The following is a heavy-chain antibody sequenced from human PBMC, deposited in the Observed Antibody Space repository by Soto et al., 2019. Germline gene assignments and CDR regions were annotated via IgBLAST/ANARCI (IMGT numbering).Heavy chain of an antibody. V-gene: IGHV3-33*01. CDR2: IWYDGSNK. D-gene: IGHD3-22*01. CDR1: GFTFSSYG. J-gene: IGHJ4*02. CDR3: ARDRPLYYYDSSGYYPDY. Sequence: ESGGGVVQPGRSLRLSCAASGFTFSSYGMHWVRQAPGKGLEWVAVIWYDGSNKYYADSVKGRFTISRDNSKNTLYLQMNSLRAEDTAVYYCARDRPLYYYDSSGYYPDYWGQGTLVTVSS.